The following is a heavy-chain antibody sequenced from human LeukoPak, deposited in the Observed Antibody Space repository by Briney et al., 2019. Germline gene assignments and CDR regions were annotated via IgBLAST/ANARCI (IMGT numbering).Heavy chain of an antibody. V-gene: IGHV4-59*01. CDR2: ISYIGST. Sequence: KPSETLSLTCTVSGGSISNYSWSWIRQPPGKGLEWIGYISYIGSTNYNPSLKSRVTISEDTSKNQFSLKLSSVIAADTAVYYCAGSYYYYMDVWGKGTTVTVSS. CDR3: AGSYYYYMDV. J-gene: IGHJ6*03. CDR1: GGSISNYS.